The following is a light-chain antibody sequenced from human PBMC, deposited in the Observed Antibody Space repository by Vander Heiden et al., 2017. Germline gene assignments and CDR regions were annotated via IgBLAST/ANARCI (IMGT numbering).Light chain of an antibody. CDR2: AAS. J-gene: IGKJ1*01. CDR3: QQYGSSPNT. CDR1: QSVSSSY. V-gene: IGKV3-20*01. Sequence: EVVLTQSPGTLSLSPGERATLSCRASQSVSSSYLAWYQQKPGRAPRLLIYAASSRVTGIPARFSGGGSGTDFTLTISRLEPEDFAVYYCQQYGSSPNTFGQGTKVXIK.